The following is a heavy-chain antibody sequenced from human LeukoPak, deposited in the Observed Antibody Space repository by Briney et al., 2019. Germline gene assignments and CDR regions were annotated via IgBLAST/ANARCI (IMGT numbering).Heavy chain of an antibody. D-gene: IGHD6-6*01. CDR3: AKSRPMMEALIGALDI. CDR1: GFTVNNYY. J-gene: IGHJ3*02. CDR2: ITWSSGTL. V-gene: IGHV3-9*01. Sequence: PGGSLRLSCAASGFTVNNYYMTWVRQAPGKGLEWVSGITWSSGTLAYVDSVKGRFTISRDNAKKSLYLQMNSLRAEDTALYYCAKSRPMMEALIGALDIWGQGTMVTVSS.